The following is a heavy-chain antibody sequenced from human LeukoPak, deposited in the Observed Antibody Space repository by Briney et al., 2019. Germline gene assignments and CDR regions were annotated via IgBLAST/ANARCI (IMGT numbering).Heavy chain of an antibody. CDR1: GGSLSSYY. V-gene: IGHV4-59*01. Sequence: PSETLSLTCTVSGGSLSSYYWSWIRQPPGKGLEWIGYIYYSGSTNYNPSLKSRVTISVDTSKNQFSLKLSSVTAADTAVYYCARDRSDYGDDSYFDYWGQGTLVTVSS. D-gene: IGHD4-17*01. CDR2: IYYSGST. CDR3: ARDRSDYGDDSYFDY. J-gene: IGHJ4*02.